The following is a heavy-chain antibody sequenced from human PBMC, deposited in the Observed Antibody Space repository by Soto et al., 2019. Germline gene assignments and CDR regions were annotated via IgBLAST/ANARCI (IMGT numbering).Heavy chain of an antibody. D-gene: IGHD2-21*02. Sequence: EVQLVESGGGLVKPGGSLRLSCAASGFTFSSYSMNWVRQAPGKGLEWVSSISSSSSYIYYADSVKGRFTISRDNAKNSLYLQMNSLRAEDTAVYYCARDMAPVVTPGGDHWGQGTLVTVSS. CDR1: GFTFSSYS. V-gene: IGHV3-21*01. J-gene: IGHJ4*02. CDR3: ARDMAPVVTPGGDH. CDR2: ISSSSSYI.